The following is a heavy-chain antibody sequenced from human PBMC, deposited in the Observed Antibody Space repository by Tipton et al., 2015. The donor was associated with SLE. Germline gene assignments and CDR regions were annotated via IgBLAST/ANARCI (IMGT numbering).Heavy chain of an antibody. V-gene: IGHV3-48*03. CDR3: ARDRIKVAGSFDY. J-gene: IGHJ4*02. CDR1: GFTFSSYE. D-gene: IGHD6-19*01. Sequence: GSLRLSCAASGFTFSSYEMNWVRQAPGKGLEWVSYISSSGSTIYYADSVKGRFTISRDNAKNSLYLQMNSLRAEDTAVYYCARDRIKVAGSFDYWGQGTLVTVSS. CDR2: ISSSGSTI.